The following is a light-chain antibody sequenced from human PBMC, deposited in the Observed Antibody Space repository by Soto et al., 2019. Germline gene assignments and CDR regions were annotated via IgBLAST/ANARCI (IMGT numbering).Light chain of an antibody. CDR1: QNINNY. CDR2: DAS. CDR3: QKYQKWLIN. Sequence: DIQMTQSHSTLSASVVYRVTITCQASQNINNYLNWYQQKPGRAPKLLIYDASNLEAGVPSRFRGSGSGTEFALTINGLQSEDFAVYYCQKYQKWLINCGQGTRLGIK. J-gene: IGKJ5*01. V-gene: IGKV1-33*01.